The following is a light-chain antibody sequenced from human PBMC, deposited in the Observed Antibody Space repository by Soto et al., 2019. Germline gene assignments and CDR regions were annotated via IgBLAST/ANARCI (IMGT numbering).Light chain of an antibody. V-gene: IGKV1-9*01. CDR1: QGISSY. CDR2: AAS. CDR3: QQLNSYPWT. Sequence: IQLTQSPSSLSASVGDRVTITCRASQGISSYLAWYQQKPGKAPKLLIYAASTLQSGVPSRFSGSGSGTDFTLNISSLQHEDFATYYCQQLNSYPWTFGQGTKVEIK. J-gene: IGKJ1*01.